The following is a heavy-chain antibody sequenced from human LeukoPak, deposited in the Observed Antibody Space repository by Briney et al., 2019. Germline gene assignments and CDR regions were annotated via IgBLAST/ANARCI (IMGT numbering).Heavy chain of an antibody. J-gene: IGHJ4*02. CDR3: ARYLAVTGTGSFDY. Sequence: SGPTLVKPTGTLTLTCTFSGFSLTTSGVGVGWIRQPPGKALEWLTLIYWDDEKRFSPSLKSRLTITKDTSKNQVVLTMTNMDPVDTATFYCARYLAVTGTGSFDYWGQGTLVTVSS. V-gene: IGHV2-5*02. CDR2: IYWDDEK. D-gene: IGHD6-19*01. CDR1: GFSLTTSGVG.